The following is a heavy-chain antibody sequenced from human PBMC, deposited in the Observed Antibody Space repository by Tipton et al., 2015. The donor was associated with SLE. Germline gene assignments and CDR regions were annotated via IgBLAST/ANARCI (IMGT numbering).Heavy chain of an antibody. D-gene: IGHD6-6*01. Sequence: TLSLTCAVYGGSFSGYYWSWIRRPPGKGLEWIGEINHSGSTNYNPSLKSRVTISVDTSKNQFSLKLSSVTAADTAVYYCARGRGSSSSGHYWGQGTLATVSS. CDR3: ARGRGSSSSGHY. CDR2: INHSGST. J-gene: IGHJ4*02. CDR1: GGSFSGYY. V-gene: IGHV4-34*01.